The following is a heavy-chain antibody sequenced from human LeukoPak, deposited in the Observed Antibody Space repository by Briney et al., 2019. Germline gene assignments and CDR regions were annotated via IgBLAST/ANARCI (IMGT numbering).Heavy chain of an antibody. Sequence: GGSLRLSCAASGFTFSSYSMNWVRQAPGKGLEWVSYISSSSSTIYYADSVKGRFTISRDNAKNSLYLQMNSLRAEDTAVYYCARDGDLDWLFYYYGMDVWGQGTTVTVSS. CDR1: GFTFSSYS. CDR2: ISSSSSTI. V-gene: IGHV3-48*01. J-gene: IGHJ6*02. D-gene: IGHD3-9*01. CDR3: ARDGDLDWLFYYYGMDV.